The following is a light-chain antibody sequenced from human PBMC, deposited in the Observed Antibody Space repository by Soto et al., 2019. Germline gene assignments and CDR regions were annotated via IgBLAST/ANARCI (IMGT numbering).Light chain of an antibody. CDR3: AAWDDSLNGYYV. Sequence: QSVLTQPPSASGTPGQRGTISCSGRSSNIGSNTVNWYQQLPGTAPKLLIYSNNQRPSGVPDRFSGSKSGTSASLAISGLQPEDEADYYCAAWDDSLNGYYVFGTGTKVTVL. CDR2: SNN. CDR1: SSNIGSNT. J-gene: IGLJ1*01. V-gene: IGLV1-44*01.